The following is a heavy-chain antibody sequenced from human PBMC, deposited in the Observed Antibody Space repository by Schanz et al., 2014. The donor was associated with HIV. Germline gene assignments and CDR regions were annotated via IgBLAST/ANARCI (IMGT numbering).Heavy chain of an antibody. CDR3: ARIPDYRNSGHADS. CDR2: ISDTGTTT. CDR1: GFTFNDYY. V-gene: IGHV3-11*04. J-gene: IGHJ4*02. D-gene: IGHD4-4*01. Sequence: QVQLVESGGGLVKPGGSLRLSCAASGFTFNDYYMTWIRQAPGKGLEWVSYISDTGTTTYYADSVNGRFTISRDNAKNSMFLQMNSLRADDTGLYYCARIPDYRNSGHADSWGQGTLVTVSS.